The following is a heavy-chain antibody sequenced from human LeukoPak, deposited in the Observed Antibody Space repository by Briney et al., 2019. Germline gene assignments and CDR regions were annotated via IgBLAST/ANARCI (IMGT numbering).Heavy chain of an antibody. D-gene: IGHD2-8*01. V-gene: IGHV1-2*02. CDR3: ARQNCTNGVCYAFFFDF. CDR1: GYTFTDYY. J-gene: IGHJ4*02. CDR2: INPDSGDT. Sequence: ASVKVSCKSSGYTFTDYYMHWVRQAPGQGLEWMGWINPDSGDTNYAQMFQGRVTMTRDTSISTAYMELSRLRSDDTAVYYCARQNCTNGVCYAFFFDFWGQGTLVTVSS.